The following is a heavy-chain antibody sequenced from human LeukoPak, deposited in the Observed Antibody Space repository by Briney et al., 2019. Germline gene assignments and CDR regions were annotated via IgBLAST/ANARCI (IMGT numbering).Heavy chain of an antibody. CDR3: ATARHNFCICGVSALEY. Sequence: QPGGSLRLSCCPSGFNFQGYGMQWVRQAPGKGLDWVAVIWYDGSNKNYADSLKGRFTISRDNSKNTLYLLMDSMRADDTGVYYCATARHNFCICGVSALEYWGQGTLVTVSS. J-gene: IGHJ4*02. CDR1: GFNFQGYG. D-gene: IGHD2-21*01. CDR2: IWYDGSNK. V-gene: IGHV3-33*01.